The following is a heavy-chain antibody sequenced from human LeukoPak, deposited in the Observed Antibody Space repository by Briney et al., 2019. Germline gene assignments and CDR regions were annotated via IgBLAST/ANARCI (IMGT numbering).Heavy chain of an antibody. J-gene: IGHJ4*02. CDR3: ARIDYGDYVSGF. V-gene: IGHV1-8*01. CDR1: GYTFTSYD. Sequence: ASVKVSCKASGYTFTSYDINWVRQATGQGPEWMGWMNPNSGNTGYAQKFQGRVTMTRNTSISTAYMELSSLRSEDTAVYYCARIDYGDYVSGFWGQGTLVTVSS. CDR2: MNPNSGNT. D-gene: IGHD4-17*01.